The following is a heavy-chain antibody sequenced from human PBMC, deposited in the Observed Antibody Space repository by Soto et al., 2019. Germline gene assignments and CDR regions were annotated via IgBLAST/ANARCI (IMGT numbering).Heavy chain of an antibody. J-gene: IGHJ4*02. Sequence: QVQLVESGGGGVQPGRSLRLSCAASGFTFSSYGMHWVRQAPGKGLEWVAVIWYDGSNKYYADSVKGRFTISRDNSKNTLYLQMNSLRADDTAVYYCARNSGSYAPKIIYFDYWGQGTLVTVSS. CDR2: IWYDGSNK. CDR3: ARNSGSYAPKIIYFDY. D-gene: IGHD1-26*01. V-gene: IGHV3-33*01. CDR1: GFTFSSYG.